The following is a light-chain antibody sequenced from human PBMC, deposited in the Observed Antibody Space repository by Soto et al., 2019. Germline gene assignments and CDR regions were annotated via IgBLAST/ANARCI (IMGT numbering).Light chain of an antibody. CDR1: HIVSSN. J-gene: IGKJ1*01. V-gene: IGKV3-15*01. CDR3: QQYNNWPRT. CDR2: GAS. Sequence: EIVMTHSPSTLSLSPVERATLSCSASHIVSSNLACDQQNPGQAPRLLISGASTRATGIPARFSGSGSGTEFTLTISSLQSEDFAVYYCQQYNNWPRTFGQGTKVDIK.